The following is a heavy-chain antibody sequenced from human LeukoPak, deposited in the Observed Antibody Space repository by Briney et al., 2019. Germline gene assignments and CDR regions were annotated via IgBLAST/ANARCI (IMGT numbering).Heavy chain of an antibody. J-gene: IGHJ4*02. CDR1: GFTFSGHW. D-gene: IGHD2-15*01. Sequence: GGSLRLSCVATGFTFSGHWMHWVRQVPGKGLMAVSRITPDGNAAAYADSVKGRFTISRDNAKNTLYLEMNSLTAGDTAQYHCTRSGYSNWYDYWGQGTLVTVSS. CDR3: TRSGYSNWYDY. V-gene: IGHV3-74*03. CDR2: ITPDGNAA.